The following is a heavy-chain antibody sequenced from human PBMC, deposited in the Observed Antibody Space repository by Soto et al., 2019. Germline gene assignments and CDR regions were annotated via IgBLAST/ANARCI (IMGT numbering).Heavy chain of an antibody. J-gene: IGHJ5*02. Sequence: EVQLLESGGGFVQPGGSLRLSCAASGFTFNNYAMIWVRQAPGKGLEWVSHISGSGGTTYYADSVKGRFTSSRDNSKNTLYLQMSSLRAEDTAVYYCVKESYCSNSKCWRDNWFDPWGQGTLVTVSS. CDR3: VKESYCSNSKCWRDNWFDP. CDR2: ISGSGGTT. D-gene: IGHD2-8*01. V-gene: IGHV3-23*01. CDR1: GFTFNNYA.